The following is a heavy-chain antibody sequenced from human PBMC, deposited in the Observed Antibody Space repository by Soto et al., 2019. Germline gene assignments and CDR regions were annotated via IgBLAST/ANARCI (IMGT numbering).Heavy chain of an antibody. CDR2: ISYDGSNK. CDR1: GFTFSSYA. V-gene: IGHV3-30-3*01. Sequence: GGSLRLSCAASGFTFSSYAMHWVRQAPGKGLEWVAVISYDGSNKYYADSVKGRFTISRDNSKNTLYLQMNSLRAEDTAVYYCARDQSSLTVYANMDVWGQGTTVTVSS. J-gene: IGHJ6*02. CDR3: ARDQSSLTVYANMDV. D-gene: IGHD2-8*01.